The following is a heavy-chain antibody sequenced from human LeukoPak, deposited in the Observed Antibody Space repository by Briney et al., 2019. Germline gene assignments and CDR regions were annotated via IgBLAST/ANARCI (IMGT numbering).Heavy chain of an antibody. Sequence: PWGSLRLSCAASGFTFSDYAMTWVRQAPGKGLEWVATISGSGVMTYYADSVKGRFTVSGDTSKNTIYLQMHSLTAADTAVYYCAKDRSIGTYYTFDHWGQGTLVTVSS. CDR2: ISGSGVMT. CDR1: GFTFSDYA. D-gene: IGHD1-26*01. V-gene: IGHV3-23*01. CDR3: AKDRSIGTYYTFDH. J-gene: IGHJ4*02.